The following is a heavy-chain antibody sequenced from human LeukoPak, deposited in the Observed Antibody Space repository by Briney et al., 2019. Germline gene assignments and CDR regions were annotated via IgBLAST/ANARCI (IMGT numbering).Heavy chain of an antibody. D-gene: IGHD6-13*01. CDR2: IIPIFGTA. CDR3: ARGWVETSSWEEYFDY. V-gene: IGHV1-69*13. J-gene: IGHJ4*02. Sequence: SVKVSCKASGYTFTGYYMHWVRQAPGQGLEWMGGIIPIFGTANYAQKFQGRVTITADESTSTAYMELSSLRSEDTAVYYCARGWVETSSWEEYFDYWGQGTLVTVSS. CDR1: GYTFTGYY.